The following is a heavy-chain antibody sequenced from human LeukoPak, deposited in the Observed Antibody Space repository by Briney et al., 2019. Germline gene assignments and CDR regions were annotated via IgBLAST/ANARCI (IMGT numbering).Heavy chain of an antibody. CDR1: GYTFTSYG. Sequence: ASVKVSCKASGYTFTSYGLSWVRQAPGQGLEWMGWISGYNGNTYYAERFQGRVTMTTDTSTSTAYMELRSLRSDDTAVYYCARDLTYGGGACYRDQFDPWGQGTLVTVSS. J-gene: IGHJ5*02. CDR3: ARDLTYGGGACYRDQFDP. CDR2: ISGYNGNT. V-gene: IGHV1-18*01. D-gene: IGHD2-21*02.